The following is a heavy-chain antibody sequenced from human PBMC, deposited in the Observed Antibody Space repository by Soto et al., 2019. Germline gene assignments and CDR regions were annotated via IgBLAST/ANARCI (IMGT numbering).Heavy chain of an antibody. CDR1: GGTFSSYA. Sequence: QVQLVQSGAEVKKPGSSVKVSCKASGGTFSSYAISWVRQAPGQGLEWMGGIIPIFGTANYAQKFQGRVTITADESTSTAYMELSSPRSEDTAVYYCARDRDSSGYYGMDVWGQGTTVTVSS. V-gene: IGHV1-69*01. CDR3: ARDRDSSGYYGMDV. CDR2: IIPIFGTA. D-gene: IGHD3-22*01. J-gene: IGHJ6*02.